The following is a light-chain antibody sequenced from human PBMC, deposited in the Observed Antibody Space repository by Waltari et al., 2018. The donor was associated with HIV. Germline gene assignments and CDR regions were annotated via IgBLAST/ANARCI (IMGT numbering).Light chain of an antibody. V-gene: IGLV3-21*01. Sequence: SYVLTQPPSVSVAPGQTDYITCGGNNIGSKSVHLYHTKPGQAPGVVMYYNRERPSGIPVRFSGSNSGNTATLIIDSVEAGDAAEYFCQVWDSSDHWVFGGGTKLTVL. CDR2: YNR. CDR1: NIGSKS. CDR3: QVWDSSDHWV. J-gene: IGLJ3*02.